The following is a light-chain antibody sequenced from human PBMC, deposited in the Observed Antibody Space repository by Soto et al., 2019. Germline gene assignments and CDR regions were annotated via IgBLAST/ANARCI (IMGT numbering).Light chain of an antibody. CDR2: AAS. V-gene: IGKV1-33*01. CDR3: QQFYDLPIT. Sequence: DIQMTQSPSALSASVGDRVTITCQASQDISDVLNWYQQQPGKAPKVLIYAASKLQTGVPSRFSGRGSGKDFTFTISSLQPEDSGTYYCQQFYDLPITFGQGTRLEIK. J-gene: IGKJ5*01. CDR1: QDISDV.